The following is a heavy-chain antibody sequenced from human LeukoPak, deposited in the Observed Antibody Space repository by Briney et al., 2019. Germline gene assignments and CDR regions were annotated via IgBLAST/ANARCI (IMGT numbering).Heavy chain of an antibody. CDR2: ISAYYGNT. CDR1: GYTFTRYG. Sequence: ASVKVSCKASGYTFTRYGISWVRQAPGQGLEWMGWISAYYGNTNYAQKLQGRVTMTTDTSTSTAYMELRSLRSDDTAVYYCARIDIVVVPRRKNYYYYYGMDVWGQGTTVTVSS. J-gene: IGHJ6*02. D-gene: IGHD2-2*01. V-gene: IGHV1-18*01. CDR3: ARIDIVVVPRRKNYYYYYGMDV.